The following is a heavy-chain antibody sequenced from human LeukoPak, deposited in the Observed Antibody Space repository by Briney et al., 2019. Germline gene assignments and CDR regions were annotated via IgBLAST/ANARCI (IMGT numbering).Heavy chain of an antibody. CDR1: GGSISTSTYY. D-gene: IGHD4-17*01. J-gene: IGHJ2*01. V-gene: IGHV4-39*07. Sequence: SETLSLTCTVSGGSISTSTYYWGWIRQPPGKGLECIGNIYYSGSTYYNPSLKSRVTISVDTSKNQFSLKLSSVTAADTAVYYCARDRGDYEWAGEYWYFDLWGRGTLVTVSS. CDR2: IYYSGST. CDR3: ARDRGDYEWAGEYWYFDL.